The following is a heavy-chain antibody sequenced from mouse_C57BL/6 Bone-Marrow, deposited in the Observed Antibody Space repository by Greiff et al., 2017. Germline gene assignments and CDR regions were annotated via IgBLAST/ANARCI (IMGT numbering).Heavy chain of an antibody. CDR3: ARHTTVVARWYFDV. Sequence: VHVKQSVAELVRPGASVKLSCTASGFNIKNTYMQWVKQRPEQGLEWIGRIDPANGNTKYAPKFPGKATITADTSSNTAYLQLSSLTSEDTAIYYCARHTTVVARWYFDVWGTGTTVTVSS. J-gene: IGHJ1*03. CDR1: GFNIKNTY. D-gene: IGHD1-1*01. V-gene: IGHV14-3*01. CDR2: IDPANGNT.